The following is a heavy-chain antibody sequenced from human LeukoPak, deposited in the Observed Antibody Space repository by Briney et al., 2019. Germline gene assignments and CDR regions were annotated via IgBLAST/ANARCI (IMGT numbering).Heavy chain of an antibody. D-gene: IGHD2-2*01. J-gene: IGHJ4*02. CDR2: ISTGGST. V-gene: IGHV4-61*02. CDR3: TRAADGCSDASCYGY. CDR1: GGSISSGDYY. Sequence: SQTLSLTCSVSGGSISSGDYYWSWIRQPAGKGLEWIGRISTGGSTNYNPSLKSRVTISVDTSKNQFSLKLTSMTAADTAVYYCTRAADGCSDASCYGYWGQGTLVTVSS.